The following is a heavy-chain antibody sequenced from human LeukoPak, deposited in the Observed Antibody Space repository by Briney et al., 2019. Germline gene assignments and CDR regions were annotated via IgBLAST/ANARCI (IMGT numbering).Heavy chain of an antibody. CDR1: GGSFSGYY. J-gene: IGHJ4*02. D-gene: IGHD1-26*01. V-gene: IGHV4-34*01. Sequence: SETLSLTCAVYGGSFSGYYWSWIRQPPGKGLEWIGEINHSGSTNYNPSLKSRVTISVDTSKNQFSLKLSSGTAADTAVYYCARGKSGSYFGDYWGQGPLVTVSS. CDR2: INHSGST. CDR3: ARGKSGSYFGDY.